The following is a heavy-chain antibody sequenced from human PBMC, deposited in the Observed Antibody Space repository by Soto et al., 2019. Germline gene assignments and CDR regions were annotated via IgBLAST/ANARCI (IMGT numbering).Heavy chain of an antibody. CDR2: ISYDGSIK. J-gene: IGHJ4*02. Sequence: QVQLVEPGGGVVQPGRSLRLSCAASGFTFSSHSIQWVRQAPGKGLEWVAVISYDGSIKYYADSVKGRFTISRDNSKNTAYLQMNSLRAEDTAVFYCAREWSTSGDLDYWGQGTLVIVSS. V-gene: IGHV3-30-3*01. CDR1: GFTFSSHS. D-gene: IGHD3-10*01. CDR3: AREWSTSGDLDY.